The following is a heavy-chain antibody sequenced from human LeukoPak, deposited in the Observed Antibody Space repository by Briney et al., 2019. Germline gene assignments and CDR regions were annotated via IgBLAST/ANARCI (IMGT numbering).Heavy chain of an antibody. CDR3: ARARVAVAGGFDYYYYYGMDV. Sequence: SQTLSLTCAISGDSVSSNSAAWNWIGQSPSRGLEWLGRTYYRSKWYNDYAVSVKSRITINPDTSKNQFSLQLNSVTPEDTAVYYCARARVAVAGGFDYYYYYGMDVWGKGTTVTVSS. CDR1: GDSVSSNSAA. CDR2: TYYRSKWYN. V-gene: IGHV6-1*01. D-gene: IGHD6-19*01. J-gene: IGHJ6*04.